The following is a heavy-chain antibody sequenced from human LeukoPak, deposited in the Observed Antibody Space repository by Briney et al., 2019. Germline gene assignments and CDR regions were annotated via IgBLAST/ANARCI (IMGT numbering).Heavy chain of an antibody. J-gene: IGHJ3*02. CDR2: INPNSGGA. D-gene: IGHD3-22*01. CDR3: ARDRDPTMIVVEYAFDI. V-gene: IGHV1-2*02. Sequence: ASVKVSCKASGCTFTGYYMHWVRQAPGQGLEWMGWINPNSGGANYAQKFQGRVTMTRDTSISTAYMELSRLRSDDTAVYYCARDRDPTMIVVEYAFDIWGQGTMVTVSS. CDR1: GCTFTGYY.